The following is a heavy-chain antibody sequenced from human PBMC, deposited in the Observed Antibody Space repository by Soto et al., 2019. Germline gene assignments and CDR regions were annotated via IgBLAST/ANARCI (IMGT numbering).Heavy chain of an antibody. CDR3: ARLKEDYDSSGYYFDY. CDR2: IYYSGST. J-gene: IGHJ4*02. D-gene: IGHD3-22*01. V-gene: IGHV4-39*01. Sequence: SETLSLTCTVSGGSISSSSYYWGWIRQPPGKGLEWIGSIYYSGSTYYNPSLKSRVTISVDTSKNQFSLKLSSVTAADTAVYYCARLKEDYDSSGYYFDYWGQGTLVTVSS. CDR1: GGSISSSSYY.